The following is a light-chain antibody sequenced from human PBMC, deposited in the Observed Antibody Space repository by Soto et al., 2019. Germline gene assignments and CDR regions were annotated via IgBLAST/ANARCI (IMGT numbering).Light chain of an antibody. Sequence: DIQMTQSPSSLSASVGDRVTITCRASQSISSYLNWYQQKPGKAPKLLIYAASSLQSGVPSRFSGRGSGTDFPLTISSLQPEDFATYYCQQSYSTQFTFGPGTQVHIK. CDR1: QSISSY. CDR2: AAS. V-gene: IGKV1-39*01. CDR3: QQSYSTQFT. J-gene: IGKJ3*01.